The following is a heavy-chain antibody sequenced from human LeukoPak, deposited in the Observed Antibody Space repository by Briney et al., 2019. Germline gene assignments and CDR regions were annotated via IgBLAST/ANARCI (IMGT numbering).Heavy chain of an antibody. Sequence: SETLSLTCAVYGGSFSGYYWSWIRQPPGKGLEWIGEINHSGSTNYHPSLKSRVTISVDTSKNQFSLKLSSVTAADTAVYYCARLGAYDYVWGSYRHPGRLDYWGQGTLVTVPS. V-gene: IGHV4-34*01. CDR3: ARLGAYDYVWGSYRHPGRLDY. CDR1: GGSFSGYY. CDR2: INHSGST. J-gene: IGHJ4*02. D-gene: IGHD3-16*02.